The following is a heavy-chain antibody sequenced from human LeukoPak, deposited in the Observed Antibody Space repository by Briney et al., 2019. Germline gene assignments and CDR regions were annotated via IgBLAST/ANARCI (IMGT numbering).Heavy chain of an antibody. Sequence: ASETLSLTCTVSGYSISSGYYWGWIRQPPGKGLEWIGSIYHSGSTYYNPSLKSRVTISVDTSKNQFSLKLSSVTAADTAVYYCARPYLEYSSSSSAFDIWGQGTMVTVSS. D-gene: IGHD6-6*01. V-gene: IGHV4-38-2*02. CDR3: ARPYLEYSSSSSAFDI. CDR1: GYSISSGYY. CDR2: IYHSGST. J-gene: IGHJ3*02.